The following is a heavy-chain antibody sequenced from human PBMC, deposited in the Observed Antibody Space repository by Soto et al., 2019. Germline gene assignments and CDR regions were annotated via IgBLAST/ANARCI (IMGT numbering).Heavy chain of an antibody. V-gene: IGHV1-69*04. D-gene: IGHD6-13*01. CDR3: ARDLAAATTMGWFDP. J-gene: IGHJ5*02. Sequence: SVKVSCKASGGTFSSYTISWVRQAPGQGLEWMGRIIPILGIANYAQKFQGRVTITADKSTSTAYMELSSLRSEDTAVYYCARDLAAATTMGWFDPWGQGTLVTVSS. CDR2: IIPILGIA. CDR1: GGTFSSYT.